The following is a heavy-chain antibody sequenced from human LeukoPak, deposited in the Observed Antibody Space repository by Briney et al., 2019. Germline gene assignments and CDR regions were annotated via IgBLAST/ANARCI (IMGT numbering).Heavy chain of an antibody. J-gene: IGHJ3*02. CDR3: ARAGTYSSSWYGAFDI. V-gene: IGHV3-53*01. D-gene: IGHD6-13*01. Sequence: GGSLRLSCAASGFTVSSNYMSWVRQAPGKGLEWVSVIYSGGSTYYADSVKGRFTISRDNSKNTLYLQMNSLRAEDTAVYYCARAGTYSSSWYGAFDIWGQGTMVTVSS. CDR1: GFTVSSNY. CDR2: IYSGGST.